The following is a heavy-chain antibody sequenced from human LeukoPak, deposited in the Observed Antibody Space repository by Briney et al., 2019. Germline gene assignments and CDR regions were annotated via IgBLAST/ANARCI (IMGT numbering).Heavy chain of an antibody. CDR2: ISSDGIST. D-gene: IGHD3-10*01. Sequence: GGSLRLSCAASGFSFDHYAMHWVRQAPGKSLEWVSLISSDGISTYYADSVKGRFTISRDNSKNSLYLQMNSLRAEDTALYYCAKFSQGRVAFDIWGQGTMVTVSS. CDR3: AKFSQGRVAFDI. CDR1: GFSFDHYA. J-gene: IGHJ3*02. V-gene: IGHV3-43D*03.